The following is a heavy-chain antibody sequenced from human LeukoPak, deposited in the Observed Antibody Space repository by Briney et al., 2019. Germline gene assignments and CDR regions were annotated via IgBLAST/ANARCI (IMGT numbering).Heavy chain of an antibody. V-gene: IGHV4-39*07. CDR2: IYYSGST. Sequence: PSETLSLTCTVSGGSISSSSYYWGWIRQPPGKGLEWIGSIYYSGSTYYNPSLKSRVTISVDTSKNQFSLKLSSVTAADTAVYYCARGGATGIYYYYYYMDVWGKGTTVTVSS. CDR1: GGSISSSSYY. J-gene: IGHJ6*03. CDR3: ARGGATGIYYYYYYMDV. D-gene: IGHD1-1*01.